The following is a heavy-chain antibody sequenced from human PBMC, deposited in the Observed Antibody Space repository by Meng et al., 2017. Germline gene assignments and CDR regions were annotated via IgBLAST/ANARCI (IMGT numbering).Heavy chain of an antibody. V-gene: IGHV1-69*06. D-gene: IGHD6-13*01. Sequence: QVRVLVSGDGVNPPGSSVKVSCKASGGTFSSYAISWVRQAPGQGLEWMGGIIPIFGTANYAQKFQGRVTITADKSTSTAYMELSSLRSEDTAVYYCARDKRPSSSWYGNWFDPWGQGTLVTVSS. CDR3: ARDKRPSSSWYGNWFDP. J-gene: IGHJ5*02. CDR1: GGTFSSYA. CDR2: IIPIFGTA.